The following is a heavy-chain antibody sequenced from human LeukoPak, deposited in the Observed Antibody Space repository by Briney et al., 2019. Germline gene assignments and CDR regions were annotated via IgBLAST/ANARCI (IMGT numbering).Heavy chain of an antibody. Sequence: ASVKVSCKASGYTFTSYAMNWVRQAPGQGLEWMGWINPNSGGTNYAQKFQGRVTMTRDTSISTAYMELSRLRSDDTAVYYCARGITGYSSSWLDYWGQGTLVTVSS. V-gene: IGHV1-2*02. D-gene: IGHD6-13*01. J-gene: IGHJ4*02. CDR3: ARGITGYSSSWLDY. CDR2: INPNSGGT. CDR1: GYTFTSYA.